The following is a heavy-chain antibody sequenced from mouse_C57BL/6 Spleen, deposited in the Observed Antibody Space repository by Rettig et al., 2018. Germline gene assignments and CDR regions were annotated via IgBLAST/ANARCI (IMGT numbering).Heavy chain of an antibody. CDR2: INPNNGGT. CDR3: GGRLDY. V-gene: IGHV1-22*01. Sequence: EWIGYINPNNGGTSYNQKFKGKATLTVNKSSSTAYMELRSLTSEDSAVYYCGGRLDYWGQGTTLTVSS. J-gene: IGHJ2*01. D-gene: IGHD4-1*01.